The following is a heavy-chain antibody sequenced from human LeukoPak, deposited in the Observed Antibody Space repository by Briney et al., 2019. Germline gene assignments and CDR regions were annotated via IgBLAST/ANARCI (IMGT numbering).Heavy chain of an antibody. D-gene: IGHD3-22*01. J-gene: IGHJ5*02. CDR2: IYYTGST. CDR1: GASLSTYC. V-gene: IGHV4-59*01. CDR3: ARASGGYYNNWFDP. Sequence: SETLSLTCTVSGASLSTYCWSWIRQPPGKGLEWMGYIYYTGSTNYNPSLKSRVTMSVDTSKSQFSLKLNSVTAADTAVYYCARASGGYYNNWFDPWGQGTLVTVSS.